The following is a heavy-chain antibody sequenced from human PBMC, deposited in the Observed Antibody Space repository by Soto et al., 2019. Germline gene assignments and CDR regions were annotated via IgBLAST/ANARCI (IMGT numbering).Heavy chain of an antibody. CDR2: INPSGGST. V-gene: IGHV1-46*03. J-gene: IGHJ3*02. CDR3: ARDSITMIVASLPDAFDI. Sequence: ASVKVSCKASGYTFTSYYMHWVLQAPGRGLEWMGIINPSGGSTSYAQKFQGRVTMTRDTSTSTVYMELSSLRSEDTAVYYCARDSITMIVASLPDAFDIWGQGTMVTVSS. D-gene: IGHD3-22*01. CDR1: GYTFTSYY.